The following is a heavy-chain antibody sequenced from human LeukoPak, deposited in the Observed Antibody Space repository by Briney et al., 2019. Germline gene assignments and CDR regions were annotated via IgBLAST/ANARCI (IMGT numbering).Heavy chain of an antibody. CDR1: GFTFSSYA. V-gene: IGHV3-23*01. CDR3: AKGSDYGSGSFYKYDYFDY. D-gene: IGHD3-10*01. J-gene: IGHJ4*02. CDR2: ISGSGGST. Sequence: GGSLRLSCAASGFTFSSYAMSWVRQAPGKGLEWVSGISGSGGSTYYADSVKGRFTISRDSSKNTVYLQMNSLRVDETAVYYCAKGSDYGSGSFYKYDYFDYWGQGTLVTVSS.